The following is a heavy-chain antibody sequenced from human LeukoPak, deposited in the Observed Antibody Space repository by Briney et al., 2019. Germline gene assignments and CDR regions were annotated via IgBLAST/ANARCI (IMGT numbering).Heavy chain of an antibody. CDR1: GFTFSSYG. V-gene: IGHV3-33*01. CDR2: IWYDGSNK. J-gene: IGHJ4*02. D-gene: IGHD1-7*01. CDR3: ARGPKGTSTGFDY. Sequence: GGSLRLSCAASGFTFSSYGMHWVRQAPGKGLEWVAIIWYDGSNKYYADSVKGRFTISRDNSKNTLYLQMNSLRAEDTAVYYCARGPKGTSTGFDYWGQGTLVTGSS.